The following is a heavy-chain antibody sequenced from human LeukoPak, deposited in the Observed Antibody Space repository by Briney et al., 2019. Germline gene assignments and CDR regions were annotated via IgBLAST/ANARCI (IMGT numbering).Heavy chain of an antibody. D-gene: IGHD3-22*01. V-gene: IGHV3-74*01. CDR3: GSLTVVAKDH. Sequence: PGGSLRLSCAASGFTFSTYWMHWVRQAPGKGLVGVAQINSDGSSTSYADSVKGRFTISRDNAKSTLYLQMISLRAEDTAVYYCGSLTVVAKDHWGQGTLVTVSS. CDR2: INSDGSST. CDR1: GFTFSTYW. J-gene: IGHJ4*02.